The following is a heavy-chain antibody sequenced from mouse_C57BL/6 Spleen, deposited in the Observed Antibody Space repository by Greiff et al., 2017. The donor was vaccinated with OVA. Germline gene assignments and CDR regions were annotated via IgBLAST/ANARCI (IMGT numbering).Heavy chain of an antibody. CDR1: GYAFSSSW. CDR3: ARDDYDPPFAY. Sequence: QVQLQQSGPELVKPGASVKISCKASGYAFSSSWMNWVKQRPGKGLEWIGRIYPGDGDTNYNGKFKGKATLTADKSSSTAYMQLLSLTSEDSAVYFCARDDYDPPFAYWGQGTLVTVSA. V-gene: IGHV1-82*01. CDR2: IYPGDGDT. J-gene: IGHJ3*01. D-gene: IGHD2-4*01.